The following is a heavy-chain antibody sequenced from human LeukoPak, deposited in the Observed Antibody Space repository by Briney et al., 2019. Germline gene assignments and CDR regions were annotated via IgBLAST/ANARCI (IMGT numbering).Heavy chain of an antibody. CDR2: IYYSGST. Sequence: TTSETLSLTCTVSGGSISSGGYSWSWIRQHPGKGLEWIGYIYYSGSTYYNPSLKSRVTISVDTSKNQFSLKLSSVTAADTAVYYCARAGGDCSGGSCYSTHFDYWGQGTLVTVSS. D-gene: IGHD2-15*01. CDR3: ARAGGDCSGGSCYSTHFDY. V-gene: IGHV4-31*03. CDR1: GGSISSGGYS. J-gene: IGHJ4*02.